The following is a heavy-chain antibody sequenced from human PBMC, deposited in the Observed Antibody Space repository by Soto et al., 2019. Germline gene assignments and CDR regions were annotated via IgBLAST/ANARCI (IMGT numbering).Heavy chain of an antibody. CDR3: ARGALTPGIAAAGTKAIDY. CDR1: GGSFSGYY. V-gene: IGHV4-34*01. J-gene: IGHJ4*02. D-gene: IGHD6-13*01. CDR2: INHSGST. Sequence: PSETLSLTCAVYGGSFSGYYWSWIRQPPGKGLEWIGEINHSGSTNYNPSLKSRVTISVDTSKNQFSLKLSSVTAADTAVYYCARGALTPGIAAAGTKAIDYWGQGTLVTVSS.